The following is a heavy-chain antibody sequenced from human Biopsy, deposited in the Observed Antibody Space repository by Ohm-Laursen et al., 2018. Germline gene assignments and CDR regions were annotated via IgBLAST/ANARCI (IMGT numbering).Heavy chain of an antibody. D-gene: IGHD3-22*01. CDR1: GYTFTGYL. Sequence: SVKVSCKASGYTFTGYLVHWVRQAPGQGPEWMGWINAMSCDTNYAQKFQGRVNMTRDTSISTAYVNLSSLRSYDTTVYYCTRGGYYYNSLAYYYWFDPWGQGTLVTVSS. CDR3: TRGGYYYNSLAYYYWFDP. CDR2: INAMSCDT. V-gene: IGHV1-2*02. J-gene: IGHJ5*02.